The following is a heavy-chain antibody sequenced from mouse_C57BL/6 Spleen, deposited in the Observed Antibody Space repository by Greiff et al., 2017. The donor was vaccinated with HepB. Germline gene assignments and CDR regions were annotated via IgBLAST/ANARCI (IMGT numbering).Heavy chain of an antibody. J-gene: IGHJ3*01. CDR2: IRNKANGYTT. D-gene: IGHD1-1*01. V-gene: IGHV7-4*01. Sequence: EVKLVESGGGLVQPGASLRLSCAASGFTFTDYSMSWVRQPPGKAPEWLALIRNKANGYTTAYTASVKGRFANSRDNSQNILYLQMNTLRAEDSATYDRVKAVSYSSSYTWFAYWGQGTLVTVSA. CDR1: GFTFTDYS. CDR3: VKAVSYSSSYTWFAY.